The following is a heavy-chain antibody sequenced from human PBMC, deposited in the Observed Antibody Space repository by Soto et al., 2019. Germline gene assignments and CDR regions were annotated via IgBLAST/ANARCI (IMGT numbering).Heavy chain of an antibody. V-gene: IGHV3-23*01. CDR3: AKDLRGYSGYDSDY. Sequence: GGSLRLSCASSGFTFSSYAMSLVRQAPGKGLEWVSAISGSGGSTYYADSVKGRFTISRDNSKNTLYLQMNSLRAEDTAVYYCAKDLRGYSGYDSDYWGQGTLVTVSS. D-gene: IGHD5-12*01. CDR2: ISGSGGST. J-gene: IGHJ4*02. CDR1: GFTFSSYA.